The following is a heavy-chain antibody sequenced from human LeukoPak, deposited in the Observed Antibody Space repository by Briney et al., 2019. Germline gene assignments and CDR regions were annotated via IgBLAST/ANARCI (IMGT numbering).Heavy chain of an antibody. CDR3: ARSTGFYTTYYMDV. Sequence: SETLSLTCTVSGDSMGSYYWNWLRQPAGKGLEWIGRIRSDGTTYNNPSHESAVTMSVDTSNNHFSLRLSSVTAADTAVYYCARSTGFYTTYYMDVWGKGTTVTVSS. CDR2: IRSDGTT. V-gene: IGHV4-4*07. D-gene: IGHD3-22*01. J-gene: IGHJ6*03. CDR1: GDSMGSYY.